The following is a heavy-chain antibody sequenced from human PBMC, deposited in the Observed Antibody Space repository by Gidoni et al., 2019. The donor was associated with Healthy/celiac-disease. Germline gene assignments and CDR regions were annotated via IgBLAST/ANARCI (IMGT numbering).Heavy chain of an antibody. J-gene: IGHJ3*01. CDR1: GLTCSNAG. D-gene: IGHD3-22*01. V-gene: IGHV3-15*01. CDR2: IKSKTDGGTT. CDR3: TTRDLTQYYYRSCNAVDV. Sequence: EVQPVASGGGLVRPGGSRSVSCAAFGLTCSNAGMSWVLQAPGKGLEWVGRIKSKTDGGTTDYAAPVKGRFTISRDDAKNTLYLQMNRLKTEDTGVYYFTTRDLTQYYYRSCNAVDVWGQGTRLAVSS.